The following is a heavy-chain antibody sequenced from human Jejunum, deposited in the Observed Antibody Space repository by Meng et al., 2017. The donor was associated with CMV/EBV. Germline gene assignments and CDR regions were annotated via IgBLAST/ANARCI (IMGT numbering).Heavy chain of an antibody. CDR3: ARAGVVVTATPHYYGMDV. CDR2: ISGGGHTL. V-gene: IGHV3-11*01. J-gene: IGHJ6*02. Sequence: REYYMAWSRKAPGRGLEWVSYISGGGHTLNYVDSVKGRFTISRDNSKNSLSLQMNSLRVEDTAVYYCARAGVVVTATPHYYGMDVWGQGTAVTVSS. D-gene: IGHD2-15*01. CDR1: REYY.